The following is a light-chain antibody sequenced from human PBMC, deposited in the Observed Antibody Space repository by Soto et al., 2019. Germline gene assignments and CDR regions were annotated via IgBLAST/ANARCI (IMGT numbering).Light chain of an antibody. CDR1: QSVSNNY. J-gene: IGKJ1*01. CDR3: QQYGSSGT. V-gene: IGKV3-20*01. CDR2: GAS. Sequence: ELLLTHSPGPLSLSAGERATLSCRARQSVSNNYLAGYQQKPGQAPRLLIYGASNRATGIPDRFSGSGSGTDFTLTISRLEPEDFAVYYCQQYGSSGTFGQGTKVDIK.